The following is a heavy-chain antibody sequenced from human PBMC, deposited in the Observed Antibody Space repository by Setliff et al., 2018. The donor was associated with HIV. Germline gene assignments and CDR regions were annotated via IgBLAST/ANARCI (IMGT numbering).Heavy chain of an antibody. V-gene: IGHV3-23*01. CDR3: AKTQTVITVYGPFDS. CDR2: ISGSGDIT. CDR1: GFSFRSYA. D-gene: IGHD4-4*01. J-gene: IGHJ4*02. Sequence: GGSLRLSCAASGFSFRSYAVSWVRQAPGKGLEWVSVISGSGDITYYRESVKGRFTVSRDNSNNTVYLQMNGLRAEDTAMYYCAKTQTVITVYGPFDSWGQGTPVTVSS.